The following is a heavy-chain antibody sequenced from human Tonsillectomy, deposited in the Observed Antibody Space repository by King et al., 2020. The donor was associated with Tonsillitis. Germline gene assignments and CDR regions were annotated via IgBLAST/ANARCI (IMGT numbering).Heavy chain of an antibody. Sequence: VQLVESGAEVKKPGASVKVSCKASGHTFTDYYLHWVRQAPGQGLEWMGWINPNSGGKNFAQKFQGRVTVTRDTSISTAYMELSRLRSDDTAVYYCASRGNWGSPFDYWGQGTLVTVSS. CDR1: GHTFTDYY. D-gene: IGHD7-27*01. J-gene: IGHJ4*02. V-gene: IGHV1-2*02. CDR2: INPNSGGK. CDR3: ASRGNWGSPFDY.